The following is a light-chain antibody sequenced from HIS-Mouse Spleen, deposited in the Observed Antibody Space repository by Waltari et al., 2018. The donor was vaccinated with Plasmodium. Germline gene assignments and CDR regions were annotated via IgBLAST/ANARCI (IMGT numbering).Light chain of an antibody. V-gene: IGLV2-11*01. Sequence: QSALTQPRPASGSPGQSVTLSCTGTSSDGGCYNSVCWYQQHPGKAPKLMIYDVSKRPSGVTDRFSGSKSGNTASLTISGLQAEDEADYYCCSYAGSYTWVFGGGTKLTVL. CDR3: CSYAGSYTWV. J-gene: IGLJ3*02. CDR1: SSDGGCYNS. CDR2: DVS.